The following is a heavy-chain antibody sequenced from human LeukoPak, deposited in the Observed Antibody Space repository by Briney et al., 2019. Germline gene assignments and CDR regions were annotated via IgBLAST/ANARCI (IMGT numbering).Heavy chain of an antibody. CDR1: GFAFDDYA. V-gene: IGHV3-11*01. CDR3: ARAAFHGSGSYRYYYYGMDV. D-gene: IGHD3-10*01. J-gene: IGHJ6*02. CDR2: ISSSGSTI. Sequence: GGSLRLSCAASGFAFDDYAMHWVRQAPGKGLEWVSYISSSGSTIYYADSVKGRFTISRDNAKNSLYLQMNSLRAEDTAVYYCARAAFHGSGSYRYYYYGMDVWGQGTTVTVSS.